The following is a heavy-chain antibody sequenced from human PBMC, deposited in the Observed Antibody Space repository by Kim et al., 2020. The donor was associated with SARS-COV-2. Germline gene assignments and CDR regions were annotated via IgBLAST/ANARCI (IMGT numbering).Heavy chain of an antibody. Sequence: TYYAAAVKGRFTISRDNSKNTLYLQMNSRRAEDTAVYYCAKDRGLWWFDPWGQGTLVTVSS. D-gene: IGHD3-16*01. CDR3: AKDRGLWWFDP. V-gene: IGHV3-23*01. J-gene: IGHJ5*02. CDR2: T.